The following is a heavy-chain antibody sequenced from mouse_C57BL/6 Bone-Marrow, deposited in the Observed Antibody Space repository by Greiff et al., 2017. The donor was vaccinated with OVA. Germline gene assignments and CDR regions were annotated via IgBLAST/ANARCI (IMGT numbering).Heavy chain of an antibody. CDR1: GYAFTNYL. CDR2: INPGSGGT. V-gene: IGHV1-54*01. J-gene: IGHJ2*01. D-gene: IGHD4-1*01. Sequence: QVQLRQSGAELVRPGTSVKVSCKASGYAFTNYLIEWVKQRPGQGLEWIGVINPGSGGTNYNEKFKGKATLTADKSSSTAYMQLSSLTSEDSAVYFCARLGAYYFDYWGQGTTLTVSS. CDR3: ARLGAYYFDY.